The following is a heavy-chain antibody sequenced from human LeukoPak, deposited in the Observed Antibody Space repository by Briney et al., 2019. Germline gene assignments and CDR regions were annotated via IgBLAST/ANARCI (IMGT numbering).Heavy chain of an antibody. Sequence: PGGSLRLSCAASGFTFTSYSMNWVRQAPGKGLEWVSTIYSDGNTYYPDSVKGRFTISRDGSKNTLYLQLNSLRTEDTAIYYCVREREGSNSEHWGQGTLVTVSS. V-gene: IGHV3-53*01. CDR2: IYSDGNT. CDR3: VREREGSNSEH. D-gene: IGHD1-26*01. CDR1: GFTFTSYS. J-gene: IGHJ1*01.